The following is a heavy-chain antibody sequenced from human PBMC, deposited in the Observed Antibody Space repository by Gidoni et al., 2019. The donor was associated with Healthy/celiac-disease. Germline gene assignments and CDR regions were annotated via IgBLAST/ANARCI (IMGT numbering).Heavy chain of an antibody. Sequence: EVQLLESGGGLVQPGGSLRLSCAASAFTFISYAMSWVRQAPGKVLEWVSAISGSGGSTYYAYSVKGRFTISRDNSKNTLYLQMNSLRAEDTAVYYCAKLPRSSSPYFDYWGQGTLVTVSS. J-gene: IGHJ4*02. CDR3: AKLPRSSSPYFDY. V-gene: IGHV3-23*01. D-gene: IGHD6-6*01. CDR2: ISGSGGST. CDR1: AFTFISYA.